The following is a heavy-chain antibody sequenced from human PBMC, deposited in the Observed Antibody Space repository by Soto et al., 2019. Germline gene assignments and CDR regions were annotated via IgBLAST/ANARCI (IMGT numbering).Heavy chain of an antibody. Sequence: PGGSLRLSCAASGFTLSSYSMNWVRQAPGKGLEWVSYISSSSSTIYYADSVKGRFTISRDNAKNSLYLQMNSLRAEDTAVYYCARRNSGYDPCFDYWGQGTLVTVSS. V-gene: IGHV3-48*01. D-gene: IGHD5-12*01. CDR1: GFTLSSYS. CDR2: ISSSSSTI. J-gene: IGHJ4*02. CDR3: ARRNSGYDPCFDY.